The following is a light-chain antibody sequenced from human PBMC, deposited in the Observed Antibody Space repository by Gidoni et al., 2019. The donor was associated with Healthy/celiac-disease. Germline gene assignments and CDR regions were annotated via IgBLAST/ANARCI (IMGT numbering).Light chain of an antibody. V-gene: IGKV3-15*01. CDR1: QSVSSN. CDR2: GAS. CDR3: QQYNNWPPLT. Sequence: EIVMTQSPATLSVSPGERATPSCRASQSVSSNLAWYQQKPDQAPRLLIYGASTRATCIPARFSGSGSGTEFTLTISSLQSEDFAVYYCQQYNNWPPLTFGGGTKVEIK. J-gene: IGKJ4*01.